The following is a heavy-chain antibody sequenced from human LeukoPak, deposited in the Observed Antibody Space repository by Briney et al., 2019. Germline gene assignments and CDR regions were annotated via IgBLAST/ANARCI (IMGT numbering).Heavy chain of an antibody. Sequence: PGGSLRLSCAASGFTFSSYSMNRVRQAPGKGLEWVSSISSSSSYLYYADSVKGRFTISRDNAKNSLYLQMNSLRAEDTAVYYCARAGYYYYGMDVWGQGTTVTVSS. CDR2: ISSSSSYL. V-gene: IGHV3-21*01. J-gene: IGHJ6*02. CDR1: GFTFSSYS. CDR3: ARAGYYYYGMDV.